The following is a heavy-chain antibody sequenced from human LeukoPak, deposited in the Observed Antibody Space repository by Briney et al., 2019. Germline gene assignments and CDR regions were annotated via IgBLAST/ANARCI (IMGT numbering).Heavy chain of an antibody. CDR1: GASISNYY. CDR2: VFTSGST. V-gene: IGHV4-4*07. Sequence: KHSETLSLTCTVSGASISNYYWSWIRQPAGKGLEWIGRVFTSGSTNYNPSFRSRVTISVDKSKNQLSLKLTSVTAADTAVYYCAGRDYWGQGTLVTVSS. J-gene: IGHJ4*02. CDR3: AGRDY.